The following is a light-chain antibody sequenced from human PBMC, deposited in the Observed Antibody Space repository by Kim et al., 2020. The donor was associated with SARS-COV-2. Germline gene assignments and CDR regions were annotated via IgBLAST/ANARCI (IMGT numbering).Light chain of an antibody. V-gene: IGKV3-11*01. J-gene: IGKJ2*01. CDR1: RIRSNY. CDR2: GAS. CDR3: QQHSNWPHT. Sequence: SCTPEGTAPFSCQAERIRSNYLVWYQQKAGQAPRLLIYGASRRAPGIPARFSGSGSGTDFTLTISSLESEDFAVYYCQQHSNWPHTFGWGTKLEI.